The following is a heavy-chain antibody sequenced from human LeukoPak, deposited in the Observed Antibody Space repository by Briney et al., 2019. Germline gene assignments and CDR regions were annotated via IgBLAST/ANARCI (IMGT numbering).Heavy chain of an antibody. Sequence: SVKVSCKASGGTFSSYAISWGRQAPGQGLEWMGRIIPIFGTANYAQKFQGRVTITTDESTSTAYMELSSLRSEDTAVYCCARDLNDYGDYSFDYWGQGTLVTVSS. CDR1: GGTFSSYA. CDR3: ARDLNDYGDYSFDY. CDR2: IIPIFGTA. V-gene: IGHV1-69*05. D-gene: IGHD4-17*01. J-gene: IGHJ4*02.